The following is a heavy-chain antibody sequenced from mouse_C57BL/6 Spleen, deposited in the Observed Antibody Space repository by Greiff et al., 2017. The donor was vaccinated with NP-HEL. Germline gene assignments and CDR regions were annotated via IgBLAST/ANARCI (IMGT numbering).Heavy chain of an antibody. CDR2: INPNNGGT. Sequence: VQLQQSGPELVKPGASVKISCKASGYTFTDYYMNWVKQSHGKSLEWIGDINPNNGGTSYNQKFKGKATLTVDKSSSTAYMELRSLTSEDSAVYYCARSTRGTAQAPLFAYWGQGTLVTVSA. J-gene: IGHJ3*01. D-gene: IGHD3-2*02. CDR3: ARSTRGTAQAPLFAY. V-gene: IGHV1-26*01. CDR1: GYTFTDYY.